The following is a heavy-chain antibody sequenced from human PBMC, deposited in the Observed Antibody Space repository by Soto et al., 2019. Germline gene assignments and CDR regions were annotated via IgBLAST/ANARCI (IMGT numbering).Heavy chain of an antibody. CDR2: IKSKTDGGTT. J-gene: IGHJ4*02. CDR1: GFTFSKAW. V-gene: IGHV3-15*01. CDR3: TTSLWFGDLLFDY. D-gene: IGHD3-10*01. Sequence: GESLKISCAASGFTFSKAWMSWVRQAPGKGLEWVGRIKSKTDGGTTDYAAPVKGRFTISRDDSKNTLFLQMNSLKTEDTAVYYCTTSLWFGDLLFDYWGQGTLVTVSS.